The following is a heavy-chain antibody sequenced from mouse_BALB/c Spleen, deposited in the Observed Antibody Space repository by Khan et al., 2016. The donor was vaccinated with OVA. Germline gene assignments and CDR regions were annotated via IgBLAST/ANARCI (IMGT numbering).Heavy chain of an antibody. Sequence: EVELVESGGGLVKPGGSLKLSCAASGFTFSSYAVSWVRQTPEKRLEWVATINSDGAYTYYPDSVKGRSTISRDNARNTLYLQMSSLRSEDTAMYYCARHNFGPFAYWGQGTLVTVSA. J-gene: IGHJ3*01. CDR3: ARHNFGPFAY. CDR1: GFTFSSYA. CDR2: INSDGAYT. D-gene: IGHD1-3*01. V-gene: IGHV5-9-3*01.